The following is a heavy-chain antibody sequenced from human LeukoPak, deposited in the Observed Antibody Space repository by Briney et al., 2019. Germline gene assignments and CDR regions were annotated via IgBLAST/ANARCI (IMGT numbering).Heavy chain of an antibody. CDR2: MNPNSGNT. Sequence: ASVKVSCKASGYTFTSYDIKWGRQATGQGLEWVGWMNPNSGNTGYAQKFQGRVSITRNTSISTAYMELSSLRSEDTAVYYCARTYSSSRSYYYYMDVWGKGTTVTVSS. J-gene: IGHJ6*03. CDR1: GYTFTSYD. CDR3: ARTYSSSRSYYYYMDV. D-gene: IGHD6-6*01. V-gene: IGHV1-8*01.